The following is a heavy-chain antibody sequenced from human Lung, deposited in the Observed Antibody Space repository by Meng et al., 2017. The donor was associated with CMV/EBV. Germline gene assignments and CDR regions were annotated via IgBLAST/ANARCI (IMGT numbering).Heavy chain of an antibody. Sequence: SLKISCAASGFTFDDYAMHWVRQAPGKGLEWVSGISWNSGSIGYADSVKGRFTISRDNAKNFLYLQMNSLRAEDTALYYCAKADIVVVPAGAFDIWGQGTIVTVSS. CDR3: AKADIVVVPAGAFDI. CDR2: ISWNSGSI. CDR1: GFTFDDYA. J-gene: IGHJ3*02. V-gene: IGHV3-9*01. D-gene: IGHD2-2*01.